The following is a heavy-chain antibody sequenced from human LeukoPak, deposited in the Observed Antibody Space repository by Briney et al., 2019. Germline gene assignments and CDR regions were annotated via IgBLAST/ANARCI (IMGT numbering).Heavy chain of an antibody. Sequence: SETLSLTCTVSGGSISSYYWSWIRQPPGKGLEWIGYIYYSGSTNYNPSLKSRVTISVDTSKNQFSLKLSSVTAADTAVYYCARGQGRGKNWFDPWDQGTLDTVSS. CDR2: IYYSGST. D-gene: IGHD1-26*01. CDR1: GGSISSYY. J-gene: IGHJ5*02. V-gene: IGHV4-59*01. CDR3: ARGQGRGKNWFDP.